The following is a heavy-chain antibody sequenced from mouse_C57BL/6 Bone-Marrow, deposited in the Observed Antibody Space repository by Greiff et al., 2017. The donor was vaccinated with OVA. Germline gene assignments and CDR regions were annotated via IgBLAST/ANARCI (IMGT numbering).Heavy chain of an antibody. CDR3: AAGGSYYGSSYWYFDV. CDR1: GFSLTSYA. V-gene: IGHV2-9-1*01. D-gene: IGHD1-1*01. J-gene: IGHJ1*03. Sequence: VKLKESGPGLVAPSQSLSITCTVSGFSLTSYAISWVRQPPGKGLEWLGVIWTGGGTNYNSALKSRLSISKDNSKSQVFLKMNSLQTDDTARYYCAAGGSYYGSSYWYFDVWGTGTTVTVSS. CDR2: IWTGGGT.